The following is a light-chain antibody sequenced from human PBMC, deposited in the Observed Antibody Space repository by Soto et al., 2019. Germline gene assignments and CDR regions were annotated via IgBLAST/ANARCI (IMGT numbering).Light chain of an antibody. CDR3: TAWDVSLCVQA. J-gene: IGLJ3*02. CDR2: RNN. V-gene: IGLV1-47*01. Sequence: QSVLTQPPSASGTPGQRVTISCSGSSSNIGSKYVYWYQQFPATAPKLLMYRNNQRPSGVPFRFSDSKSCASASLVISGLRSEDEADYYCTAWDVSLCVQAFGRGTKLTVL. CDR1: SSNIGSKY.